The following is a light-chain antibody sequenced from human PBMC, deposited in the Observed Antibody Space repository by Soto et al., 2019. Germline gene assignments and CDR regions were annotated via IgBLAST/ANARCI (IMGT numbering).Light chain of an antibody. Sequence: QSVLTQPASVSGSHGQSITISCTGSSSDIGGYNYVSWYQQHPGKAPQLMIYDVSYRPSGISDRFSGSKSGNTASLTISGLQPKDEADYYCSSYGASSTLFGGGTKVTVL. CDR3: SSYGASSTL. J-gene: IGLJ3*02. CDR2: DVS. CDR1: SSDIGGYNY. V-gene: IGLV2-14*03.